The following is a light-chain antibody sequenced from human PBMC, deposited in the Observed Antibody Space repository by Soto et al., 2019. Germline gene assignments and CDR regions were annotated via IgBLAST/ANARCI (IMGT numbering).Light chain of an antibody. V-gene: IGKV3-15*01. Sequence: EIVMTQSPATLSVSPGERAALSCRASQSIYSNLAWYQQKPGQPPRLLIYGASTRASGLPARFSGSGSGTDFTLTISRLEPEDFAVYYCQQYGSSGTFGQGTKVDIK. CDR1: QSIYSN. CDR3: QQYGSSGT. J-gene: IGKJ1*01. CDR2: GAS.